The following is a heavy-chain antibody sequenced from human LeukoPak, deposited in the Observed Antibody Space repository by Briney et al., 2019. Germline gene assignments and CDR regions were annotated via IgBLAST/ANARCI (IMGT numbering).Heavy chain of an antibody. V-gene: IGHV3-21*01. D-gene: IGHD1-26*01. CDR2: ISSSSSYI. CDR3: ARDRVGSGSYHGRRFDY. CDR1: GFTFSSYS. J-gene: IGHJ4*02. Sequence: GGSLRLSCAASGFTFSSYSMNWVRQAPGKGLEWVSSISSSSSYIYYADSVKGRFTISRDNAKNSLYLQMNSLRAEDTAVYYCARDRVGSGSYHGRRFDYWGQGTLVTVSS.